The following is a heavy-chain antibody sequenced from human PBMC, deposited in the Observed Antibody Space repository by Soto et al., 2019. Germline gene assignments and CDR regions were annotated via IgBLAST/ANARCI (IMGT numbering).Heavy chain of an antibody. D-gene: IGHD2-21*02. CDR2: ISAYNGNT. CDR1: GYTFTSYG. Sequence: QVQLVQSGAEVKKPGASVKVSCKASGYTFTSYGISWVRQAPGQGLEWMGWISAYNGNTNYAKMLQGRVTMTTDTSTSTAYMELRSLRSDDTAVYYCSRDKGAYCGGDCYSTWFDPWGQGTLVTVSS. V-gene: IGHV1-18*01. CDR3: SRDKGAYCGGDCYSTWFDP. J-gene: IGHJ5*02.